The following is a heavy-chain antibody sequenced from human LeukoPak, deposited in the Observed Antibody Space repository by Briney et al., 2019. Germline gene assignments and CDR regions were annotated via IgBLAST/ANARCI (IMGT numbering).Heavy chain of an antibody. D-gene: IGHD3-16*02. V-gene: IGHV3-7*04. CDR2: IKPDGTEK. CDR1: GFPFADPW. Sequence: GGSLRLSCAASGFPFADPWMSWVRQPPGKGLEWVVNIKPDGTEKYYVDSLKGRFTVSRDNAKNSLYLQMSSLRAEDTAVYYCARVRYGNYFDYWGQGTLVTVSS. J-gene: IGHJ4*02. CDR3: ARVRYGNYFDY.